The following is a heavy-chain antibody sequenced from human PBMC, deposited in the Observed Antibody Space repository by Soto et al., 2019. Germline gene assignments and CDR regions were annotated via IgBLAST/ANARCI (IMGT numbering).Heavy chain of an antibody. D-gene: IGHD2-21*01. V-gene: IGHV1-18*01. Sequence: ASVKVSCKASGYTFNTYAITWVRQAPGQGLEWMGWISGYNGNTNYAQTLQGRGTMTTDASTSTAYLELRSLRSDDTAVYYCSRTVEYDSIPYYYADFWGQGTLVTVSS. CDR3: SRTVEYDSIPYYYADF. CDR2: ISGYNGNT. CDR1: GYTFNTYA. J-gene: IGHJ4*01.